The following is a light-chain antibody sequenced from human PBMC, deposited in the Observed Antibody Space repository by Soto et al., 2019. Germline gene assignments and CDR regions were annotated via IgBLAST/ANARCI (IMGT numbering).Light chain of an antibody. V-gene: IGKV1-39*01. CDR1: QSISNY. J-gene: IGKJ1*01. Sequence: DRQMTQSPSSLSASVGDRVTITCRASQSISNYLNWYQQKPGKAPKLLISAASSLQSGVPSRFSGSGSGTDFTLTISSLQPEDFATYICQQYKSYSTFGRGTKVEIK. CDR2: AAS. CDR3: QQYKSYST.